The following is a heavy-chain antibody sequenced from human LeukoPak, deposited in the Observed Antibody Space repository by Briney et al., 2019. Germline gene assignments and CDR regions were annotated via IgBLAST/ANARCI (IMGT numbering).Heavy chain of an antibody. J-gene: IGHJ5*02. CDR1: GGSISSYV. Sequence: PSETLSLTCAVSGGSISSYVRSCIRQPPGKGLECVGYIYYSGSTNYNPYLKSRVTISVDTSKNQFSLKLSSVTAADTAVYYCARHAYSYTPWFAPWGKGTLVTV. V-gene: IGHV4-59*08. D-gene: IGHD5-18*01. CDR2: IYYSGST. CDR3: ARHAYSYTPWFAP.